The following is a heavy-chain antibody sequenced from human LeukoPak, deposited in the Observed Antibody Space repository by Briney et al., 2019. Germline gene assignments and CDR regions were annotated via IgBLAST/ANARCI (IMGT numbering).Heavy chain of an antibody. D-gene: IGHD6-13*01. CDR1: GGSFSDYY. CDR3: AGGPGIAAAGYFDC. CDR2: INHSGST. J-gene: IGHJ4*02. Sequence: PSETLSLTCAVYGGSFSDYYWTWIRQSPGKGLEWIGEINHSGSTNYNSSLKSRVTMSVDPYKKQFSLKLSSVTAADTAVYSCAGGPGIAAAGYFDCWGQGTLVTVST. V-gene: IGHV4-34*01.